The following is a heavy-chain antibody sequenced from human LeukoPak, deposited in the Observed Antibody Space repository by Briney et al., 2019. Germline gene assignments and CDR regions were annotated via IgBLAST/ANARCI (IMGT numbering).Heavy chain of an antibody. J-gene: IGHJ4*02. CDR3: AKAARRDSYGKNHFDY. V-gene: IGHV1-2*02. CDR2: INPNSGGT. D-gene: IGHD5-18*01. Sequence: ASVKVSCKASGYTFTGYYMHWVRQAPGQGLEWMGWINPNSGGTNYAQKFQGRVTMTRDTSISTAYMELSRLRSDDTAVYYCAKAARRDSYGKNHFDYWGQGTLVTVSS. CDR1: GYTFTGYY.